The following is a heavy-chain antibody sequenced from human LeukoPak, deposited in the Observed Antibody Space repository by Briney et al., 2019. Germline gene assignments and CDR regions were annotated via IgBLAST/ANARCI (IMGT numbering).Heavy chain of an antibody. J-gene: IGHJ6*03. CDR1: GGSFSGYY. Sequence: SETLSLTCAVYGGSFSGYYWSWIRQPPGKGLEWIGETNHSGSTNYNPSHKSRVTISVDTSKNQFSLKLSSVTAADTAVYYCARGAYYDFWSGYSPYYYYMDVWGKGTTVTVSS. CDR3: ARGAYYDFWSGYSPYYYYMDV. D-gene: IGHD3-3*01. V-gene: IGHV4-34*01. CDR2: TNHSGST.